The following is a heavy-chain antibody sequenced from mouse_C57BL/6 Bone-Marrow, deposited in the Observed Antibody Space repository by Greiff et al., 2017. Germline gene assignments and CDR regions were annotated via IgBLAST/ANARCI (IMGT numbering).Heavy chain of an antibody. Sequence: QVQLQQSGAELARPGASVKLSCKASGYTFTSYGISWVKQRTGQGLEWIGEIYPRSGNTYYNEKFKGKATLTAYKSSSTAYMELRSLTSEYSAVYFCARSRIYYDAMDYWGQGTSVTVSS. D-gene: IGHD2-1*01. CDR1: GYTFTSYG. J-gene: IGHJ4*01. CDR2: IYPRSGNT. V-gene: IGHV1-81*01. CDR3: ARSRIYYDAMDY.